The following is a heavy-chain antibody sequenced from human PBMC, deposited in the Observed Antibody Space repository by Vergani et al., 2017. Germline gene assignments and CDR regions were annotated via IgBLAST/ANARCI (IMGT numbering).Heavy chain of an antibody. Sequence: QVQLVQSGAEVKKPGSSVKVSCKASGGTFSSYAISWVRQAPGQGLEWMGGIIPIFGTANYAQKFQGRVTITADKSTSTAYMELSSLRSEDTAMYYCASIPYCSSTSCYSAREDGYWGQGTLVTVSS. CDR1: GGTFSSYA. CDR3: ASIPYCSSTSCYSAREDGY. J-gene: IGHJ4*02. D-gene: IGHD2-2*01. CDR2: IIPIFGTA. V-gene: IGHV1-69*06.